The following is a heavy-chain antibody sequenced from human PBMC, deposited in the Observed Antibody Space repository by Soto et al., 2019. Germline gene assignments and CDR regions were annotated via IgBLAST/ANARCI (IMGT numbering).Heavy chain of an antibody. CDR3: AADYSGANWFDP. V-gene: IGHV4-59*08. CDR1: GGSISDYY. CDR2: IYYSGST. Sequence: QVQLQESGPGLVKPSETLSLTCTVSGGSISDYYWTWIRQPPGKGLEWIGYIYYSGSTNYNPSLKSRVTISVDTSKNQFSLKLSSVTAADTALYYCAADYSGANWFDPWGQGTLVTVSS. D-gene: IGHD4-17*01. J-gene: IGHJ5*02.